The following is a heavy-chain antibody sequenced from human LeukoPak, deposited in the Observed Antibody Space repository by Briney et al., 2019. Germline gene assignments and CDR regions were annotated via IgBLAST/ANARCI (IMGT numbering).Heavy chain of an antibody. Sequence: LSGGSLRLSCATSGFTFSNYEMSWVRQTPGKGLEWVSYVSSSGSSTYYADSVKGRFTISRENARSSLCLQMDSLRAGDTAVYYCAREDGSQLDYWGRGTMVTVSS. V-gene: IGHV3-48*03. CDR2: VSSSGSST. CDR1: GFTFSNYE. CDR3: AREDGSQLDY. J-gene: IGHJ4*02. D-gene: IGHD1-26*01.